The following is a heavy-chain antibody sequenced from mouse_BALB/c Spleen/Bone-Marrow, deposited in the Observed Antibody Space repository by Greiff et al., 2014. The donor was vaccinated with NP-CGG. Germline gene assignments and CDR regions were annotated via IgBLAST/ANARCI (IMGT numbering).Heavy chain of an antibody. V-gene: IGHV5-17*02. CDR2: ISSGSTAI. CDR1: GSTFSTFG. Sequence: EVQLQESGGGLVQPGGSRKLSCAASGSTFSTFGMHWVRQAPEKGLEWVAYISSGSTAIFYAVTLKGRFTISRDNPENTLFLQMTSLRSEDTAMYYCARGGNWDDFDVWGAGTTVTVSS. J-gene: IGHJ1*01. D-gene: IGHD4-1*01. CDR3: ARGGNWDDFDV.